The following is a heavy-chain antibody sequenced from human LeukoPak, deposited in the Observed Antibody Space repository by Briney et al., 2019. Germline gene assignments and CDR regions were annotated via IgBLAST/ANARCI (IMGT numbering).Heavy chain of an antibody. CDR1: GGSFSGYY. V-gene: IGHV4-34*01. CDR3: ASSTETAYCGGDCYSADY. CDR2: INHSGST. J-gene: IGHJ4*02. D-gene: IGHD2-21*02. Sequence: SETLSLTCAVYGGSFSGYYWSWIRQPPGQGLEWIGEINHSGSTNYNPSLKSRVTISVDTSKNQFSLKLSSVTAADTAVYYCASSTETAYCGGDCYSADYWGQGTLVSVSS.